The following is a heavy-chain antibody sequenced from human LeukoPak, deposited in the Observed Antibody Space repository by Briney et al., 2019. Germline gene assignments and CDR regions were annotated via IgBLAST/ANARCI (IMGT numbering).Heavy chain of an antibody. CDR2: IYYTGST. CDR1: GGSISSSSYY. D-gene: IGHD3-10*01. CDR3: ARVSSMVRGIRGAFDI. V-gene: IGHV4-39*01. Sequence: PSETLSLTCTVSGGSISSSSYYWGWIRQPPGKGLEWVGTIYYTGSTYYNPSLKSRVTISVDTSKNQCSLKLSSVTAADTAVYYCARVSSMVRGIRGAFDIWGQGTMVTVSS. J-gene: IGHJ3*02.